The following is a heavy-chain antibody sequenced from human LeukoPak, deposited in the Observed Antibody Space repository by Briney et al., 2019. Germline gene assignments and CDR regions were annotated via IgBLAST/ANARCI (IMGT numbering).Heavy chain of an antibody. V-gene: IGHV3-30*18. D-gene: IGHD1-26*01. Sequence: GGSLRLSCAASGFTFSSYGMHWVRQAPGKGLEWVAVISYDGSNKYYADSVKGRFTISRDNSKNTLYLQMNSLRAEDTAVYYCAKDQIKLVGATRCIDYWGQGTLVTVSS. J-gene: IGHJ4*02. CDR3: AKDQIKLVGATRCIDY. CDR1: GFTFSSYG. CDR2: ISYDGSNK.